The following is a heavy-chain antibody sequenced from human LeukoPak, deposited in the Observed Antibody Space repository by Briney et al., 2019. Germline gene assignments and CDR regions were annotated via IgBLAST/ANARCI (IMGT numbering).Heavy chain of an antibody. J-gene: IGHJ3*02. CDR2: IDPGDSDT. Sequence: GAPLQISCKASGYSFTSYWIGWVRQMPGKGLEWMGIIDPGDSDTRYRPSFQGQVSISVDKSISTAYLQWSSLKASDTAMYYCARSITIFGVVDAFDISGQGTMVTVSS. CDR3: ARSITIFGVVDAFDI. V-gene: IGHV5-51*01. CDR1: GYSFTSYW. D-gene: IGHD3-3*01.